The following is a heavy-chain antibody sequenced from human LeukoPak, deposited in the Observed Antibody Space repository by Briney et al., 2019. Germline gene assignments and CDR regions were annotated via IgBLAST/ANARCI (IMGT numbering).Heavy chain of an antibody. CDR1: GYTFTSYG. Sequence: ASVKVSCKASGYTFTSYGSSWVRQAPGQVLEWMGWISAYNGNTNYAQKLQGRVTMTTDTSTSTAYMELRSLRSDDTAVYYCARLIDFWSGYYLDYWGQGTLVTVSS. CDR2: ISAYNGNT. V-gene: IGHV1-18*01. J-gene: IGHJ4*02. D-gene: IGHD3-3*01. CDR3: ARLIDFWSGYYLDY.